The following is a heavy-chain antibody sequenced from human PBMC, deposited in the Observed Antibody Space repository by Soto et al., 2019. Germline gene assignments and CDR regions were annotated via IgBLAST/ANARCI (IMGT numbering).Heavy chain of an antibody. CDR1: GGTFSSYA. J-gene: IGHJ4*02. D-gene: IGHD3-22*01. CDR2: MIPIFGTA. Sequence: QVQLVQSGAEVKKPGSSVKVSCKASGGTFSSYAISWVRQAPGQGLEWMGGMIPIFGTANYAQKFQGRVTITADESTSIAYMELSSLRSEDTAVYYCARAFFQYYYDSSGYHGMDYWGQGTLVTVSS. CDR3: ARAFFQYYYDSSGYHGMDY. V-gene: IGHV1-69*01.